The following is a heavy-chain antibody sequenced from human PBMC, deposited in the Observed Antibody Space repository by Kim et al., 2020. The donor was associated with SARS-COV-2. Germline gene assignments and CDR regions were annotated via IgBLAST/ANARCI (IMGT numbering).Heavy chain of an antibody. CDR3: AKERSAVYVWGSYSGRDV. V-gene: IGHV3-33*06. J-gene: IGHJ6*02. Sequence: VQGRFTISRDNSKNTLYLQMNSLRAEDTAVYYCAKERSAVYVWGSYSGRDVWGQGTTVTVSS. D-gene: IGHD3-16*01.